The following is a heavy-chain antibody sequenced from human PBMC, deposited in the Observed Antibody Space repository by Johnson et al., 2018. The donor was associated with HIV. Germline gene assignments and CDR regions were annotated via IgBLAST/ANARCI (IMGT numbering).Heavy chain of an antibody. V-gene: IGHV3-66*01. Sequence: EQLVESGGGLVQPGGSLRLSCAASGFTVSSNYLSWVRQAPGKGLEWVSVTYSGGNTYYADSVKGRFTISRDNSKNTLYLQMNRLRAEDTAVYYCARMTTTVSHHDGFDIWGQGTMVTVSS. J-gene: IGHJ3*02. CDR2: TYSGGNT. D-gene: IGHD4-17*01. CDR1: GFTVSSNY. CDR3: ARMTTTVSHHDGFDI.